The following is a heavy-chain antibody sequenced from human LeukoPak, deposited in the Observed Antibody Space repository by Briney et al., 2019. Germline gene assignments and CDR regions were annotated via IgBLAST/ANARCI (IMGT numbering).Heavy chain of an antibody. Sequence: SETLSLTCTVSGGSISSYYWSWIRRPPGKGLEWIGYIYYSGSTNYNPSLKSRVTISVDTSKNQFSLKLSSVTAADTAVYYCARDHGDIVATIGGAFDIWGQGTMVTVSS. D-gene: IGHD5-12*01. J-gene: IGHJ3*02. CDR3: ARDHGDIVATIGGAFDI. CDR2: IYYSGST. V-gene: IGHV4-59*01. CDR1: GGSISSYY.